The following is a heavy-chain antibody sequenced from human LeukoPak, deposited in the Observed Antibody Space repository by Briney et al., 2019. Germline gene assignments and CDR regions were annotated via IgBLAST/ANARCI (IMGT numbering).Heavy chain of an antibody. CDR2: ISGSGGST. Sequence: PGGSLRLSCAASGFIFSSYWMHWVRQAPGKGLEWVSAISGSGGSTYYADSVKGRFTISRDNSKNTLYLQMNSLRAEDTAVYYCAKDPDSSSWYSWFDPWGQGTLVTVSS. V-gene: IGHV3-23*01. CDR3: AKDPDSSSWYSWFDP. CDR1: GFIFSSYW. D-gene: IGHD6-13*01. J-gene: IGHJ5*02.